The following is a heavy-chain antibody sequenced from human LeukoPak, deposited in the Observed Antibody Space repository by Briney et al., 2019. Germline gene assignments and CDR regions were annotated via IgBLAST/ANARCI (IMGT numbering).Heavy chain of an antibody. Sequence: GGSLRLSCAASGFTFSSSGMHWVRQAPGKGLEWVALILYDGSHKYYADSVKGRFTISRDNSKNTLYLQMNSLRAEDTAVYYCARDLGYSSSWIDYWGQGTLVPVSS. V-gene: IGHV3-33*01. CDR1: GFTFSSSG. J-gene: IGHJ4*02. CDR3: ARDLGYSSSWIDY. CDR2: ILYDGSHK. D-gene: IGHD6-13*01.